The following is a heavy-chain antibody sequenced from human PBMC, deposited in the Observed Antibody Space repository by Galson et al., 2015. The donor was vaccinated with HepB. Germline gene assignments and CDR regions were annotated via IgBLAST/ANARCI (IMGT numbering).Heavy chain of an antibody. J-gene: IGHJ6*02. D-gene: IGHD1-1*01. CDR2: IYTSGST. V-gene: IGHV4-61*02. CDR3: ARGWNDEEDYGMDV. Sequence: TLSLTCTVSGGSISSGSYYWSWIRQSAGKGLEWIGRIYTSGSTNYNPSLKSRVTMSVDTSKNQFSLKLSSVTAADTAVYYCARGWNDEEDYGMDVWGQGTTVTVSS. CDR1: GGSISSGSYY.